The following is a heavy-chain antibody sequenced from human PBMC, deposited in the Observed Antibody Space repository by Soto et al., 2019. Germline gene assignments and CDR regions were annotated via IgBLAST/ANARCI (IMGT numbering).Heavy chain of an antibody. CDR3: ARGQRFSDSFDP. V-gene: IGHV4-4*07. CDR1: GGAISGYY. Sequence: TLSLTCTVSGGAISGYYWTWIRQSAGKGLEWIGRIYSSGGTKYNPSLQSRVTMSLDTSKNQFSLRLSSVTAADTAVYYCARGQRFSDSFDPWGQGTLVTVSS. J-gene: IGHJ5*02. D-gene: IGHD3-3*01. CDR2: IYSSGGT.